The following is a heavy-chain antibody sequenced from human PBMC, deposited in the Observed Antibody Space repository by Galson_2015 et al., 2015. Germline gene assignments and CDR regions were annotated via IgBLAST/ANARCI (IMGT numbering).Heavy chain of an antibody. J-gene: IGHJ6*02. Sequence: SLRLSCAASGFTFSSYSMNWVRQAPGKGLEWVSYISSSSSTIYYADSVKGRFTISRDNAKNSLYLQMNSLRAEDTAVYYCARDPELRFLEWLPYYYGMDVWGQGTTVTVSS. V-gene: IGHV3-48*01. CDR3: ARDPELRFLEWLPYYYGMDV. CDR2: ISSSSSTI. D-gene: IGHD3-3*01. CDR1: GFTFSSYS.